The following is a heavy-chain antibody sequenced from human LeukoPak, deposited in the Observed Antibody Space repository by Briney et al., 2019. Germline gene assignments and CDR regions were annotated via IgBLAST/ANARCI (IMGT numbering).Heavy chain of an antibody. CDR2: ISSSGSTI. J-gene: IGHJ6*03. Sequence: GGSLRLSCAASGFTFSSYEMNWVRQAPGKGLEWVSYISSSGSTIYYADSVKGRSTISRDNAKNSLYLQMNSLRAEDTAVYYCARAVEIVGATTYEYYYCYYYMDVWGKGTTVTVSS. V-gene: IGHV3-48*03. CDR3: ARAVEIVGATTYEYYYCYYYMDV. CDR1: GFTFSSYE. D-gene: IGHD1-26*01.